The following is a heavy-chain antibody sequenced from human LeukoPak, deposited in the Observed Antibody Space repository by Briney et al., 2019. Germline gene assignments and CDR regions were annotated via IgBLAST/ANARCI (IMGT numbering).Heavy chain of an antibody. CDR3: ARGGVVVPSAWFDP. V-gene: IGHV1-18*01. D-gene: IGHD2-2*01. CDR1: GYNFGIFG. J-gene: IGHJ5*02. Sequence: EASVKVSCKAYGYNFGIFGMSWVRQAPGQGLEWMGWISANNGNTKYAQKLQGRVTMTTDTSTSTAYMELRSLRSDDTAVYYCARGGVVVPSAWFDPWGQGTLVTVSS. CDR2: ISANNGNT.